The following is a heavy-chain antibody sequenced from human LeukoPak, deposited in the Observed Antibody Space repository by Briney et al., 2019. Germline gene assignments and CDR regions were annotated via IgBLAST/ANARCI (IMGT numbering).Heavy chain of an antibody. Sequence: PGGALRLSCAASGFTFSSYGWHWLRQAPGKGLGWVAVIYYDGSNKYFADSVSGRFTISIDNYNNTQYLQMNSLSDDYTAVYYCAQDGRLARFDYWGQGTLATVSS. D-gene: IGHD6-19*01. CDR2: IYYDGSNK. V-gene: IGHV3-30*18. CDR1: GFTFSSYG. J-gene: IGHJ4*02. CDR3: AQDGRLARFDY.